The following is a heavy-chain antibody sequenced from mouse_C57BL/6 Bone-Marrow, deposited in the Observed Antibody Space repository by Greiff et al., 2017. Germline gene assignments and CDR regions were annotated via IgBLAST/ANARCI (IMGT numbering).Heavy chain of an antibody. D-gene: IGHD1-1*01. CDR3: ASPHYYGRAIGY. V-gene: IGHV1-53*01. CDR2: INPSNGGT. J-gene: IGHJ2*01. Sequence: QVQLQQPGTELVKPGASVKLSCKASGYTFTSYWMHWVKQRPGQGLEWIGNINPSNGGTNYNEKFKSKATLTVEKSSSTAYMQLNCLTSEESAVYYRASPHYYGRAIGYWGQGTTLTVSS. CDR1: GYTFTSYW.